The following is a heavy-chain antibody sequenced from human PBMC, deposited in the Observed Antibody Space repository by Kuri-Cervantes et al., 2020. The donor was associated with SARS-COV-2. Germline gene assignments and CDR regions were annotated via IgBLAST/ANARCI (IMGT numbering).Heavy chain of an antibody. CDR2: IIPIFGTA. D-gene: IGHD5-24*01. V-gene: IGHV1-69*05. Sequence: SVKVSCKASGGTFSSYAISWVRQAPGQRLEWMGGIIPIFGTANYAQKVQGRVTLTTDESTSTAYMELSSLRSEDTAVYYCARDLGDGYNFAGDAFDIWGQGTMVTVSS. CDR1: GGTFSSYA. J-gene: IGHJ3*02. CDR3: ARDLGDGYNFAGDAFDI.